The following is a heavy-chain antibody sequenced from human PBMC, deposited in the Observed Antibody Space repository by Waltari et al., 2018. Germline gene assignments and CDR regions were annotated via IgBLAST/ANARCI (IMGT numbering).Heavy chain of an antibody. CDR3: ARLSQQLVLPGYFQH. V-gene: IGHV1-69*04. Sequence: QVQLVQSGAEVKKPGSSVKVSCKASGGTFSSYAISWVRQAPGQGLEWMGGISPTLGIANYAQTFQGRVTITADESTSTAYMELSSLRSEDTAVYYCARLSQQLVLPGYFQHWGQGTLVTVSS. CDR1: GGTFSSYA. J-gene: IGHJ1*01. CDR2: ISPTLGIA. D-gene: IGHD6-13*01.